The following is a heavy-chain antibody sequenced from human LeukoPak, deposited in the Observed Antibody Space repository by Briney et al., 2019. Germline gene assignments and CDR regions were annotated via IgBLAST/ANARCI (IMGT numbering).Heavy chain of an antibody. V-gene: IGHV3-66*01. J-gene: IGHJ6*02. CDR1: GFTVSSNY. Sequence: GGSLRLSCAASGFTVSSNYMSWVRQAPGKGLEWVSVIYSGGSTYYADSVKGRFTISRDNSKNTLHLQMNSLRAEDTAVYYCARGFQSLLWGYYYYGMDVWGQGTTVTVSS. CDR2: IYSGGST. CDR3: ARGFQSLLWGYYYYGMDV. D-gene: IGHD2-2*01.